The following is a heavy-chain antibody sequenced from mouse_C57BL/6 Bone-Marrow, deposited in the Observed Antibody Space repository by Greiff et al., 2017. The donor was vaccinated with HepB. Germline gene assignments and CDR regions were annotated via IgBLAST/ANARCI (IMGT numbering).Heavy chain of an antibody. J-gene: IGHJ2*01. CDR2: IYPRSGNT. CDR1: GYTFTSYG. V-gene: IGHV1-81*01. CDR3: AREGYYFDY. Sequence: QVHVKQSGAELARPGASVKLSCKASGYTFTSYGISWVKQRTGQGLEWIGEIYPRSGNTYYNEKFKGKATLTADKSSSTAYIELRSLTSEDSAVYFCAREGYYFDYWGQGTTLTVSS.